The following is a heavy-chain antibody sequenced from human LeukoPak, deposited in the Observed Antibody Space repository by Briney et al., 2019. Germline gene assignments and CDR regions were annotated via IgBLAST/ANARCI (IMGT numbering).Heavy chain of an antibody. J-gene: IGHJ5*02. V-gene: IGHV1-8*03. CDR2: MNPNSGNT. CDR1: GYTFASYD. Sequence: ASVKVSCKASGYTFASYDINWVRQATGQGLEWMGWMNPNSGNTGYAQKFQGRVTITMNTSISTAYMELSSLTSEDTAVYYCARGPYTHYDCSGDYYNWFDPWGQGTLVTVSS. D-gene: IGHD3-22*01. CDR3: ARGPYTHYDCSGDYYNWFDP.